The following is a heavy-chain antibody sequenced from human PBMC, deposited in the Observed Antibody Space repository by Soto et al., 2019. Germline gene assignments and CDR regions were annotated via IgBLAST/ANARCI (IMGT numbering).Heavy chain of an antibody. D-gene: IGHD2-15*01. CDR1: GFTFSSYA. J-gene: IGHJ4*02. CDR2: VSIGGST. CDR3: AKRRGAGGHFDY. Sequence: DVQLLESGGGLVQPEGSLRLSCAASGFTFSSYAMGWVRQGPGKGLEWVAVVSIGGSTHYADSVRGRFTISRDNSKNTLSLKMNSLTAEDTDVYFCAKRRGAGGHFDYWGQGALVTVSS. V-gene: IGHV3-23*01.